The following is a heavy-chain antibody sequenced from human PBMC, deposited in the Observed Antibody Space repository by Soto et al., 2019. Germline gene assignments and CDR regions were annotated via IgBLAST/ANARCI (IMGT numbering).Heavy chain of an antibody. CDR1: GFTFSDNV. CDR2: ISRNGDDT. Sequence: EVQLVESGGDLVQPGGSLRLSCTTSGFTFSDNVMHWVRQAPGKGLEYVSAISRNGDDTDYANSVRGRFIISRDNSKNTHYLQMGSLRTEDMAVYYCTRGGRGLVGPMFHSYYYGMDVWGQGTTVTVSS. CDR3: TRGGRGLVGPMFHSYYYGMDV. V-gene: IGHV3-64*01. D-gene: IGHD1-26*01. J-gene: IGHJ6*02.